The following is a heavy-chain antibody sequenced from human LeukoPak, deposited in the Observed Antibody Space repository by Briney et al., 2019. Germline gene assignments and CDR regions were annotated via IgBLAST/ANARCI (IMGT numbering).Heavy chain of an antibody. CDR1: GGSISGYY. V-gene: IGHV4-39*07. D-gene: IGHD1-14*01. Sequence: SETLSLTCTVSGGSISGYYWSWIRQPPGKGLEWIGSIYYSGSTYYNPSLKSRVTISVDTSKNQFSLKLSSVTAADTAVYYCARDLRGGMGYYYYGMDVWGQGTTVTVSS. CDR2: IYYSGST. J-gene: IGHJ6*02. CDR3: ARDLRGGMGYYYYGMDV.